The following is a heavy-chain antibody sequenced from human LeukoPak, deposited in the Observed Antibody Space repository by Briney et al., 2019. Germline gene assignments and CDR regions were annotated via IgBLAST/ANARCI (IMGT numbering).Heavy chain of an antibody. CDR2: IYSGGST. CDR1: GFTVSSNY. Sequence: GGSLRLSCAASGFTVSSNYRSWVRQAPGKGLEWVSVIYSGGSTYYADSVKGRFTISRDNSKNTLYLQMNSLRAEDTAVYYCARVPQAAGSGSSGARIYYYYYYMDVWGKGTTVTVSS. D-gene: IGHD3-10*01. V-gene: IGHV3-53*01. CDR3: ARVPQAAGSGSSGARIYYYYYYMDV. J-gene: IGHJ6*03.